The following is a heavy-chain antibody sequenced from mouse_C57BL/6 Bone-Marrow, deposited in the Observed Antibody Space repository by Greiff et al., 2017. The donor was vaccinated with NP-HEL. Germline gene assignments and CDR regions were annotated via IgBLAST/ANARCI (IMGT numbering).Heavy chain of an antibody. D-gene: IGHD1-1*01. Sequence: VQLQQSGAELARPGASVKLSCKASGYTFTSYGISWVKQRTGQGLEWIGEIYPRSGNTYYNEKFKGKATLTADKSSSTAYMELRSLTSEDSAVYFCALITTVVAWGQGTTLTVSS. V-gene: IGHV1-81*01. CDR2: IYPRSGNT. CDR1: GYTFTSYG. J-gene: IGHJ2*01. CDR3: ALITTVVA.